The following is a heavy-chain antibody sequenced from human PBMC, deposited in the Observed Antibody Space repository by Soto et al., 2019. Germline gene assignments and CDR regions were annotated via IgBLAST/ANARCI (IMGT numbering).Heavy chain of an antibody. CDR2: INHSGST. J-gene: IGHJ4*02. D-gene: IGHD2-2*01. Sequence: SETLSLTCPVYGGSFSGYYWSWIRQPPGKGLEWIGEINHSGSTNYNPSLKSRVTVSVDTSKNQFSLKLSSVTAADTAVYYCARLYCSSTRCYVLYFDYWGQGTQVTVSS. V-gene: IGHV4-34*01. CDR1: GGSFSGYY. CDR3: ARLYCSSTRCYVLYFDY.